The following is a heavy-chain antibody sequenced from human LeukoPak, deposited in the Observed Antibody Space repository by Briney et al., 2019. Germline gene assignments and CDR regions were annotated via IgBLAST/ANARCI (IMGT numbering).Heavy chain of an antibody. D-gene: IGHD3-3*01. V-gene: IGHV4-34*01. Sequence: SETLSLTCAVYGGSFSGYYWSWIRQPPGKGLEWIGEINHSGSTNYNPSLKSRVTISVDTSKNQSSLKLSSVTAADTAVYYRARGLSGYYYWGQGTLVTVSS. CDR1: GGSFSGYY. CDR2: INHSGST. J-gene: IGHJ4*02. CDR3: ARGLSGYYY.